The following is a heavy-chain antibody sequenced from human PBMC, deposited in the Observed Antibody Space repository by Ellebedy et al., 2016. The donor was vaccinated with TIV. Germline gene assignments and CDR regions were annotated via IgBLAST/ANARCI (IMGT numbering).Heavy chain of an antibody. CDR3: ARADDYYDSSGYPNVYFDY. Sequence: MPSETLSLTCTASGGSISSYYWSRIRQPAGKGPEWIGHIYTSGGTNYNASLKSRVTISIHTSKNQFSLKLTSVTAADTAVYYCARADDYYDSSGYPNVYFDYWGQGTLITVSS. J-gene: IGHJ4*02. CDR1: GGSISSYY. V-gene: IGHV4-4*07. CDR2: IYTSGGT. D-gene: IGHD3-22*01.